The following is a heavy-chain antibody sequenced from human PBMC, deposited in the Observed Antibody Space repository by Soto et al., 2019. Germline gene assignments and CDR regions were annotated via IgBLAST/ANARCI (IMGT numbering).Heavy chain of an antibody. D-gene: IGHD1-7*01. J-gene: IGHJ4*02. V-gene: IGHV3-23*01. Sequence: GGSLRLSCAASGFTFRSYAMNWVRQAPGKGLEWVASITGSGGTTFYADSVKGRFTISRDNSKSTLYLQMNSLRAEDTAVYYCAKSELITYFDYWGQGTLVTVSS. CDR3: AKSELITYFDY. CDR2: ITGSGGTT. CDR1: GFTFRSYA.